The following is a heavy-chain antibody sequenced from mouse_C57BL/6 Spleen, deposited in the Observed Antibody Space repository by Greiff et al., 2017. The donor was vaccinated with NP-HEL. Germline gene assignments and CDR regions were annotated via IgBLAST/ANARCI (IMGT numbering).Heavy chain of an antibody. J-gene: IGHJ4*01. CDR3: ARLSYSRDYYAMDY. CDR1: GYTFTSYW. Sequence: VQLQQPGAELVKPGASVKLSCKASGYTFTSYWMHWVKQRPGQGLEWIGMIHPNSGSTNYNEKFKSKATLTVDKSSSTAYMQLSSLTSEDSAVYYCARLSYSRDYYAMDYWGQGTSVTVSS. D-gene: IGHD2-5*01. CDR2: IHPNSGST. V-gene: IGHV1-64*01.